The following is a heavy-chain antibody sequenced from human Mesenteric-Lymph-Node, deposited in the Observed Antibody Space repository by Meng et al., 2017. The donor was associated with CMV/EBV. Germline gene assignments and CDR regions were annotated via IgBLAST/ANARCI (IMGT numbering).Heavy chain of an antibody. CDR3: ARIGYSYGYVF. Sequence: GGSLRLSCAASGFTFSGFWMHWVRQTPGKGLEWVSYISSSGSTIYYADSVKGRFTISRDNAKNSLYLQMNSLRAEDTAVYYCARIGYSYGYVFWGQGTLVTVSS. D-gene: IGHD5-18*01. V-gene: IGHV3-11*01. J-gene: IGHJ4*02. CDR1: GFTFSGFW. CDR2: ISSSGSTI.